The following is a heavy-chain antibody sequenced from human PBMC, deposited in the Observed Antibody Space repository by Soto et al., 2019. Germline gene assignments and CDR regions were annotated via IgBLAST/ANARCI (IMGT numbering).Heavy chain of an antibody. CDR2: TSNSAPT. D-gene: IGHD3-3*01. Sequence: SETLSLTCTVSGGSISSYHWSWIRQSPGKGLEWIGYTSNSAPTIYNPSLKSRVTISADTSKNQFSLRLSSVTAADTAVYFCARLFRVVYNAVEYWGQGALVTVS. CDR1: GGSISSYH. V-gene: IGHV4-59*08. CDR3: ARLFRVVYNAVEY. J-gene: IGHJ4*02.